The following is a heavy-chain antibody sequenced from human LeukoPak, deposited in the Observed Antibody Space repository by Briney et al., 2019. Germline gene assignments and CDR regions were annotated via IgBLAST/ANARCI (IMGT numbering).Heavy chain of an antibody. D-gene: IGHD2-2*01. Sequence: GGSLRLSCAASGFTFSSYAMNWVRQAPGKGLEWVSGICGSGASTYYADSVKGRVTISRDNPKNTLYLQMNSLRAEETAVYYCAKTVKYGDYYYYYMDVWGKGTTVTVSS. J-gene: IGHJ6*03. CDR1: GFTFSSYA. V-gene: IGHV3-23*01. CDR2: ICGSGAST. CDR3: AKTVKYGDYYYYYMDV.